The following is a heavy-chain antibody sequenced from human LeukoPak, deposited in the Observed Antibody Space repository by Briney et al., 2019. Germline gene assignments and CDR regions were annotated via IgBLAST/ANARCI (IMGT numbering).Heavy chain of an antibody. CDR2: ISYDGSNK. Sequence: GGSLRLSCAASGFTFSSYGIHWVRQAPGKGLEWVAVISYDGSNKYYADSVKGRFTISRDNSKNTLYLQMNSLRAEDTAVYYCAKDRATMAKKTLFYYYYYGMDVWGQRTTVTVS. D-gene: IGHD5-12*01. CDR1: GFTFSSYG. CDR3: AKDRATMAKKTLFYYYYYGMDV. V-gene: IGHV3-30*18. J-gene: IGHJ6*02.